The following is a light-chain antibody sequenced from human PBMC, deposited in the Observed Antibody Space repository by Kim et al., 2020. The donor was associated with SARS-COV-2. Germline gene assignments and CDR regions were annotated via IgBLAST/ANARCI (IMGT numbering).Light chain of an antibody. Sequence: PGERATLAGRASQSVSSDLAWYQQRPGQAPRLLIYGASTRATGIPARFSGSGSGIEFTLTISSLQSEDFAVYYCQQYNNWPPWTFGQGTKVDIK. J-gene: IGKJ1*01. CDR2: GAS. V-gene: IGKV3-15*01. CDR1: QSVSSD. CDR3: QQYNNWPPWT.